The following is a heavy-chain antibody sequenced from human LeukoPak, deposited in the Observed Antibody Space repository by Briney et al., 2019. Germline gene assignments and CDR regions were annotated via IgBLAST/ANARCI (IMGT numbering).Heavy chain of an antibody. CDR2: ITRSNYI. D-gene: IGHD3-3*01. J-gene: IGHJ6*03. CDR1: GFTFSSYS. V-gene: IGHV3-21*06. Sequence: GGSLRLSCAASGFTFSSYSMNWVRQAPGKGLEWVSSITRSNYIYYADSVKGRFTISRDNAKNSLYLQMNSLRAEDTAVYYCAKAYTIFGEVIFQYHYMDVWGKGTTVTVSS. CDR3: AKAYTIFGEVIFQYHYMDV.